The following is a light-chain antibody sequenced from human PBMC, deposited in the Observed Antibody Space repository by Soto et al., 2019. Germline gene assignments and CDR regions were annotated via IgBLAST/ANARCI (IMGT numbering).Light chain of an antibody. CDR2: GAS. CDR3: QQYGTSPLT. Sequence: EIVLTQSPGTLSLSPGERATLSCRAIQIVRCISLACYPQKPGQAPRFLISGASNRATGIPDSFSGSGSGTDFTLTFSRLEPEDFVVYYCQQYGTSPLTFGQGTKV. CDR1: QIVRCIS. J-gene: IGKJ1*01. V-gene: IGKV3-20*01.